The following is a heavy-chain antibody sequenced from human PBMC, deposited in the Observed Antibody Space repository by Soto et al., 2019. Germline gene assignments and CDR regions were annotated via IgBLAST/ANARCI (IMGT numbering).Heavy chain of an antibody. Sequence: GGSLRLSCAASGFTFDDYAMHWVRQAPGKGLEWVSGISWNSGSIGYADSVKGRFTISRDNAKSSLYLQMNSLRAEDTALYYCAKDELVLRTKDYYYYYHMDVWGKGSTVTVSS. CDR3: AKDELVLRTKDYYYYYHMDV. V-gene: IGHV3-9*01. CDR2: ISWNSGSI. D-gene: IGHD1-7*01. CDR1: GFTFDDYA. J-gene: IGHJ6*03.